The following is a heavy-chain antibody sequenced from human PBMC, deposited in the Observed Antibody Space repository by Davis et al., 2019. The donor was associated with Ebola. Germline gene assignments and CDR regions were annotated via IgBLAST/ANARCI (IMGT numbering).Heavy chain of an antibody. CDR2: ISGSGANT. CDR3: AIKAVVVHDAFDI. D-gene: IGHD2-2*01. CDR1: GLTFNNFA. J-gene: IGHJ3*02. Sequence: PGGSLRLSCAASGLTFNNFAMSWVRQAPGKGLEWVSSISGSGANTYYADSVKGRFAISRDNSKSTLSLQMDSLRVEDTAIYYCAIKAVVVHDAFDIWGQGTMVTVSS. V-gene: IGHV3-23*01.